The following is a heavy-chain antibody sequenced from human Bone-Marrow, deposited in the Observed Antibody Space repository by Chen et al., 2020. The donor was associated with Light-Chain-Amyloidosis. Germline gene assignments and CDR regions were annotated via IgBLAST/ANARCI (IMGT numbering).Heavy chain of an antibody. V-gene: IGHV3-11*01. CDR1: GFTFSDYY. J-gene: IGHJ4*02. Sequence: QVQLVESGGGLVTPGGSLRLSCAASGFTFSDYYMSWIRQAPGKGLEWVSYISSSSSTIYKADSVKCRVTISRDNAKNSLYLQMNSLRAEDTAVYYCARDFKDGYSSGRGYFDYWGQGTLVTVSS. D-gene: IGHD6-19*01. CDR2: ISSSSSTI. CDR3: ARDFKDGYSSGRGYFDY.